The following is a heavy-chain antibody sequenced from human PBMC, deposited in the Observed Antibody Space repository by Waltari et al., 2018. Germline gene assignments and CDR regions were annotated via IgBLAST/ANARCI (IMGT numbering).Heavy chain of an antibody. D-gene: IGHD1-26*01. CDR3: ARDLVVGSGDY. J-gene: IGHJ4*02. CDR2: INPNSGGT. V-gene: IGHV1-2*02. CDR1: GYTFNGYQ. Sequence: QVHLVRSGAEVNKPGASVKVSCKASGYTFNGYQIHWVRQAPGQGLEWMGWINPNSGGTNYAQNFQGRVTITRDTSIRTAYMELSRLRSDDTAMYYCARDLVVGSGDYWGQGTLVTVSS.